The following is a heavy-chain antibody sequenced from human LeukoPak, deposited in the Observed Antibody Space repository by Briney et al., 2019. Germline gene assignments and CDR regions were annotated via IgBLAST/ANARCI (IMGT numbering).Heavy chain of an antibody. CDR1: GFTVSSNY. D-gene: IGHD1-26*01. Sequence: GSLRLSCAASGFTVSSNYMSWVRQAPGKGLEWVSVIYSGGSTYYADSVRGRFTISRDNSKNTLYLQMNSLRAEDTAVYYCATSGVGATNFDYWGQGTLVTVSS. V-gene: IGHV3-53*01. CDR2: IYSGGST. CDR3: ATSGVGATNFDY. J-gene: IGHJ4*02.